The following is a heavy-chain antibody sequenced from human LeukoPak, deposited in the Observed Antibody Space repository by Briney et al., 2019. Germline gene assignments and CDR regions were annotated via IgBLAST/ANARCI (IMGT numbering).Heavy chain of an antibody. D-gene: IGHD4-17*01. Sequence: SGTLSLTCAVSGGSISSRNWWSWVRQPPGKGLEWIGEIYHSGSTNYNPSLKTRVTISVDKSKNQFSLKLSSVTAADTAVYYCARALHDYGDYSHFDYWGQGTLVTVSS. CDR2: IYHSGST. J-gene: IGHJ4*02. CDR1: GGSISSRNW. CDR3: ARALHDYGDYSHFDY. V-gene: IGHV4-4*02.